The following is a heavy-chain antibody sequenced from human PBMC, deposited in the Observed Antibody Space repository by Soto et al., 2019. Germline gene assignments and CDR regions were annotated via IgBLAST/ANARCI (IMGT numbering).Heavy chain of an antibody. CDR1: GFTFSSYS. V-gene: IGHV3-21*01. CDR2: ISSSSSYI. D-gene: IGHD3-10*01. CDR3: ARASMVRGVIIPFDY. J-gene: IGHJ4*02. Sequence: EVQLVESGGGLVKPGGSLRLSCAASGFTFSSYSMNWVRQAPGKGLEWVSSISSSSSYIYYADSVKGRFTISRDNAKNSLYLQMNSLRAEDTAVYYCARASMVRGVIIPFDYWGQGTLVTVSS.